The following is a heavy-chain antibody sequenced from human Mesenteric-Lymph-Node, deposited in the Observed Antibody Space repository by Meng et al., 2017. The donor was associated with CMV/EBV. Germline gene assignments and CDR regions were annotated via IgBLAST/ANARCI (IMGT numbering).Heavy chain of an antibody. J-gene: IGHJ6*02. D-gene: IGHD3-3*01. V-gene: IGHV1-18*01. CDR1: GVTFTSYS. CDR2: ISSYNGNT. Sequence: ASVKVSCKGSGVTFTSYSVNWIRQAPGQGLQWMGRISSYNGNTNYERNFQGRVTMTMDTSTSTAYMELRSLRSDDTAVYYCARESEDEWLSPLCMDVWGQGTTVTVSS. CDR3: ARESEDEWLSPLCMDV.